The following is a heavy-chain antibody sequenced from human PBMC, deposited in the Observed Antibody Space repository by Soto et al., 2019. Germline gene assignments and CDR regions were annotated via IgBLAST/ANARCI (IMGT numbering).Heavy chain of an antibody. V-gene: IGHV3-7*03. CDR2: IKQDGSEK. D-gene: IGHD6-19*01. Sequence: GESLKISCAASGFTFSSYWMSWVRQAPGKGLEWVANIKQDGSEKYYVDSVKGRFTISRDNAKNSLYLQMNSLRAEDTAVYYCARDGSGWFDYWGQGTLVTVSS. CDR3: ARDGSGWFDY. J-gene: IGHJ4*02. CDR1: GFTFSSYW.